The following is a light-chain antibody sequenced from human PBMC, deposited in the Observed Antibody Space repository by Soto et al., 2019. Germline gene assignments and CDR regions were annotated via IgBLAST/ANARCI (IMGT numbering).Light chain of an antibody. CDR3: QQYGSSPPEFT. J-gene: IGKJ3*01. CDR2: GAS. CDR1: QSISSSY. Sequence: EIVLTQSPGTLSLSPGERATLSCRASQSISSSYLAWYQQRPGQAPRLLIFGASYRAAGIPDRVRGSGSGTDFNLTISRLEPEAFAVYYCQQYGSSPPEFTFGPGTKVGSK. V-gene: IGKV3-20*01.